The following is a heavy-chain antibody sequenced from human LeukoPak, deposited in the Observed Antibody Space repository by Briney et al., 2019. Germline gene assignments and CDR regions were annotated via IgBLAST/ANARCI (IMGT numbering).Heavy chain of an antibody. CDR1: GGSISSGDYY. J-gene: IGHJ5*02. CDR3: AREGRYDFWSGYPFFDP. D-gene: IGHD3-3*01. V-gene: IGHV4-30-4*08. CDR2: IYYSGST. Sequence: SETLSPTCTVSGGSISSGDYYWSWIRQPPGKGLEWIGYIYYSGSTYYNTSLKSRVTISVDTSKNQFSLKLSSVTAADTAVYYCAREGRYDFWSGYPFFDPWGQGTLVTVSS.